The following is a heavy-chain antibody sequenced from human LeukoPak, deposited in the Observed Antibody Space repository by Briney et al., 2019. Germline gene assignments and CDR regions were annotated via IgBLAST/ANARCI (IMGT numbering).Heavy chain of an antibody. CDR1: GFTFSKNW. CDR2: IQGDGSNT. J-gene: IGHJ4*02. V-gene: IGHV3-74*01. Sequence: GGSLRLSCVASGFTFSKNWMHWVRQAPGKGLVWVSRIQGDGSNTNYADSVKGRFSISRDNAKNTVYLQMNSLRAEDTGIYHCARGTSAGGPISPFDFWGQGTVVTVSS. D-gene: IGHD6-13*01. CDR3: ARGTSAGGPISPFDF.